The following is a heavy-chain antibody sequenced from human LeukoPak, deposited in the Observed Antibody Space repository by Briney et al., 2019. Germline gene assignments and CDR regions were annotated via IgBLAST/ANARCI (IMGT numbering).Heavy chain of an antibody. CDR1: GGSISSDNW. CDR3: ARRAPSDTTGWYYFDY. Sequence: SETLSLTCAVSGGSISSDNWWSWVRQPPGKGLVWIGYIYYSGSTAYNPSLKSRVTISVDTSKSQFSLKLSSVTAADTAVYYYARRAPSDTTGWYYFDYWGQGTLVTVSS. CDR2: IYYSGST. V-gene: IGHV4-59*08. J-gene: IGHJ4*02. D-gene: IGHD6-19*01.